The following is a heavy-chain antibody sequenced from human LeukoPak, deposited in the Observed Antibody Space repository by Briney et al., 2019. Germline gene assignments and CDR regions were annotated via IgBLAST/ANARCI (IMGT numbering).Heavy chain of an antibody. CDR2: IKQDGSEK. J-gene: IGHJ4*02. CDR1: GFTFSSYW. D-gene: IGHD2-15*01. Sequence: GGSLRLSCAAPGFTFSSYWMSWVRQAPGKGLEWVANIKQDGSEKYYVDSVKGRFTISRDNAKNSLYLQMNSLRAEDTAVYYCAKVLVLVSANRYYFDYWGQGTLVTVSS. CDR3: AKVLVLVSANRYYFDY. V-gene: IGHV3-7*03.